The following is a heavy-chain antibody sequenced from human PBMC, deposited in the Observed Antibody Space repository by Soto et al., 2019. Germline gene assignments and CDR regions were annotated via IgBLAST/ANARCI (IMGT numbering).Heavy chain of an antibody. CDR1: GFTFTHYA. D-gene: IGHD6-6*01. J-gene: IGHJ4*02. CDR2: ITGTDNT. CDR3: AKVPWGSSRTGGFDY. V-gene: IGHV3-23*01. Sequence: EVQLLESGGDLVQPGGSLRLSCVVSGFTFTHYAMNWDRQAPGKGLEWVSAITGTDNTYYADSVQGRFTISRDSFESTIYLQMNSLKAEDTAVYYCAKVPWGSSRTGGFDYWGQGTLVTVSS.